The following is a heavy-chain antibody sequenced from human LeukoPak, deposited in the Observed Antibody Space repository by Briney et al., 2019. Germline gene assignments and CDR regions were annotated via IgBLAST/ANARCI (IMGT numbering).Heavy chain of an antibody. CDR1: GGSISSYY. Sequence: SETLSLTCTFSGGSISSYYWSWIRQPAGKGLEWIGRIHTSGRTNYNPPLKSRVTMSVDTSKYQFSLKLSSVTAADTAVYYCARDRYYYDSSGYYLFDYWGQGTLVTVSS. D-gene: IGHD3-22*01. CDR2: IHTSGRT. V-gene: IGHV4-4*07. CDR3: ARDRYYYDSSGYYLFDY. J-gene: IGHJ4*02.